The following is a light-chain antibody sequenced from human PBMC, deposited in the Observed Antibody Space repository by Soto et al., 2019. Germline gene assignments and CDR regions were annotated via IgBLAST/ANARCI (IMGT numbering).Light chain of an antibody. CDR3: QQYNSYRRT. V-gene: IGKV1-5*03. Sequence: DIQMTQSPSTLSASVGDRVTITCRASQSISSWLAWYQQKPGKAPKLLIYKASSLGSGVPSRFSGSGCGTEFPVTIGSLQPDDVTTYYCQQYNSYRRTFGQGTKVEIK. J-gene: IGKJ1*01. CDR2: KAS. CDR1: QSISSW.